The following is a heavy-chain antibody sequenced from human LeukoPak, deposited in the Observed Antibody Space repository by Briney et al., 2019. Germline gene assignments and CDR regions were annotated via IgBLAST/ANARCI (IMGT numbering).Heavy chain of an antibody. CDR2: IKQDGSDK. CDR1: GFTFSDYW. V-gene: IGHV3-7*01. Sequence: GGSLRLSCAASGFTFSDYWMTWVRQAPGMGLEWWPNIKQDGSDKYCVDSVKGRFTISRDNAKNSLYLQMNSLRAEDTAVYYCARVAYSSGWYYFDYWGQGILVTVSS. CDR3: ARVAYSSGWYYFDY. D-gene: IGHD6-19*01. J-gene: IGHJ4*02.